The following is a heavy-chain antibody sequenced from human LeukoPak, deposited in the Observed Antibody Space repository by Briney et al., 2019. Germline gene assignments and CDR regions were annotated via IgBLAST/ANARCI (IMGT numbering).Heavy chain of an antibody. CDR2: IKQDGSEK. J-gene: IGHJ4*02. D-gene: IGHD5-18*01. CDR1: GFTFSSYW. Sequence: GGSLRLSCAASGFTFSSYWMSWVRQAPGKGLEWVANIKQDGSEKYYVDSVKGRFTISRDNAKNSLYLQMNSLRAEDTAVYYCARDLGMNWDAAMVRGWGQGTLVTVSS. V-gene: IGHV3-7*01. CDR3: ARDLGMNWDAAMVRG.